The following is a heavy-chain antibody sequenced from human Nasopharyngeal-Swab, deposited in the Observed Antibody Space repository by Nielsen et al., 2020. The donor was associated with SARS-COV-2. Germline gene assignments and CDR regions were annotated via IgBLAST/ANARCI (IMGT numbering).Heavy chain of an antibody. CDR1: GFTFSSYS. CDR3: ARNPSPPYSSGWFDY. Sequence: GGSLRLSCAASGFTFSSYSMNWVRQAPGKGLEWVSSISSSSYIYYADSVKGRFTISRDNAKNSLYLQMNSLRAEDTAVYYCARNPSPPYSSGWFDYWGQGTLVTVSS. V-gene: IGHV3-21*01. J-gene: IGHJ5*01. D-gene: IGHD6-19*01. CDR2: ISSSSYI.